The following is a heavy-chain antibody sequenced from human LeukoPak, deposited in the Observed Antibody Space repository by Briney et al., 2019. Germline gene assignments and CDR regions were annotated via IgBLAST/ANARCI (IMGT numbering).Heavy chain of an antibody. V-gene: IGHV3-53*01. CDR2: IYSGGST. CDR1: GFTVSSNY. CDR3: ARDFGTGYSSRFDAFDI. Sequence: GGSLRLSCAASGFTVSSNYMSWVRQAPGKGLEWVSVIYSGGSTYYADSVKGRFTISRDNSKNTLYLQMNSLRAEDTAVYYCARDFGTGYSSRFDAFDIWGQGTMVTVSS. D-gene: IGHD6-13*01. J-gene: IGHJ3*02.